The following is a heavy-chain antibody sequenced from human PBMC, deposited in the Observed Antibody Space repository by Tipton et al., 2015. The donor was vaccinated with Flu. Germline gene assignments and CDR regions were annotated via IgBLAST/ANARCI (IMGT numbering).Heavy chain of an antibody. Sequence: SLRLSCAASGFTFSDSPMHWVRQASGKGLEWLGRMKSKASTYATRYAASVEGRFTISGDDSKNTAYLQMDSLKSEDTAVYYCTRGVSDGDNGMDVWGQGTTVTVSS. CDR3: TRGVSDGDNGMDV. CDR1: GFTFSDSP. V-gene: IGHV3-73*01. D-gene: IGHD4-17*01. J-gene: IGHJ6*02. CDR2: MKSKASTYAT.